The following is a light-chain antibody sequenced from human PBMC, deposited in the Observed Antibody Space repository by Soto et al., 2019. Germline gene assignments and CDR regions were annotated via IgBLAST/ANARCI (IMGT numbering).Light chain of an antibody. CDR2: GAS. J-gene: IGKJ1*01. CDR1: QTVGSNS. CDR3: QQYGSSPRT. V-gene: IGKV3-20*01. Sequence: EIVLTQSPSTLSLSPGEGATLSCRASQTVGSNSLAWYQQRPGQAPRLLIYGASSRATGIPDRFSGSGSGTDFTLTIRRLEPEDFAVYYCQQYGSSPRTFGQGTKVEI.